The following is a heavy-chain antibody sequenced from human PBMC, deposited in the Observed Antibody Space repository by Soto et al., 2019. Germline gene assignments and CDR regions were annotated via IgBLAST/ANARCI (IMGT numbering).Heavy chain of an antibody. CDR3: ARGEAAAAGTFDY. Sequence: QVQLQQWGAGLLKPSETLSLTCAVYGGSFSGYYWSWFRQPPGKGLEWIGEINHSGSTNYNPSLKSRATISVDTSKNQFSLKLSSVTAADTAVYYCARGEAAAAGTFDYWGQGTLVTVSS. CDR1: GGSFSGYY. J-gene: IGHJ4*02. D-gene: IGHD6-13*01. CDR2: INHSGST. V-gene: IGHV4-34*01.